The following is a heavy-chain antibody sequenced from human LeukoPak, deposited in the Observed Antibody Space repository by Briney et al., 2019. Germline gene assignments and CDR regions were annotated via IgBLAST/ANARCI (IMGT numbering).Heavy chain of an antibody. CDR3: ARAYPGIAAAGSSLDFDY. J-gene: IGHJ4*02. CDR1: GFTFSSYA. D-gene: IGHD6-13*01. Sequence: GGSLRLSCAASGFTFSSYAMHWVRQAPGKGLERVAVISYDGSNKYYADSVKGRFTISRDNSKNTLYLQMNSLRAEDTAVYYCARAYPGIAAAGSSLDFDYWGQGTLVTVSS. V-gene: IGHV3-30*04. CDR2: ISYDGSNK.